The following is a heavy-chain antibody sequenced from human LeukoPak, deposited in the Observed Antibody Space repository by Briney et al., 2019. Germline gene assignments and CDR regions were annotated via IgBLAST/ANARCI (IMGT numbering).Heavy chain of an antibody. V-gene: IGHV4-34*01. CDR1: GGSFSGYY. CDR3: ARGKGLYYDFWSDPYMDV. D-gene: IGHD3-3*01. J-gene: IGHJ6*03. CDR2: INHSGST. Sequence: NPSETLSLTCAVYGGSFSGYYWSWIRQPPGKGLEWIGEINHSGSTNYNPSLKSRVTISVDTSKNQFSLKLSSVTAADTAVYYCARGKGLYYDFWSDPYMDVWGKGTTVTVSS.